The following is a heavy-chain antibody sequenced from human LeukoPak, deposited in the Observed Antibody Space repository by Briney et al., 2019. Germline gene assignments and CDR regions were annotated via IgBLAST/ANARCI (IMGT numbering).Heavy chain of an antibody. Sequence: SVKVSCKASGGTFISYAISWVRQAPGLGLEWMGGTIPIFGTANYAQKFQGRVTITTDESTSTAYMELSSLRSEDTAVYYCASLGALWEQQRSFDYWGQGTLVTVSS. CDR1: GGTFISYA. D-gene: IGHD6-13*01. CDR3: ASLGALWEQQRSFDY. J-gene: IGHJ4*02. V-gene: IGHV1-69*05. CDR2: TIPIFGTA.